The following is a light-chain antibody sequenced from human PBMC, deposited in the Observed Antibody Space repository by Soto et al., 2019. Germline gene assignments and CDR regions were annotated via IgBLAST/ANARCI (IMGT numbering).Light chain of an antibody. CDR3: QQYCTYWT. CDR2: NAS. CDR1: QSISSW. V-gene: IGKV1-5*01. J-gene: IGKJ1*01. Sequence: DIQMTQSPSTLSASVGDRVTFTCRASQSISSWLAWYQQKPGKAPKLLIYNASSLQSGVPSRFSGSGSGTEFTLTISSLQPDDFATYSCQQYCTYWTFGQGTKVDIK.